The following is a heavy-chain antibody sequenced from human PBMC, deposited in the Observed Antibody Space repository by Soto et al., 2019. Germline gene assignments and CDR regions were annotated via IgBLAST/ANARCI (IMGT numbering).Heavy chain of an antibody. V-gene: IGHV4-59*03. CDR1: GGSIRSYC. D-gene: IGHD3-22*01. CDR3: AGGGWIVVATRRLMDV. Sequence: QVQLQESGPGLVKPSETLSLTCTVSGGSIRSYCWTWIRQPPGEGLEWIGCVCNSGSTNYNPSLKSRGTISVDAQKSQFALQLSCVSVADTAVYDCAGGGWIVVATRRLMDVGGKGTTVSVSS. J-gene: IGHJ6*03. CDR2: VCNSGST.